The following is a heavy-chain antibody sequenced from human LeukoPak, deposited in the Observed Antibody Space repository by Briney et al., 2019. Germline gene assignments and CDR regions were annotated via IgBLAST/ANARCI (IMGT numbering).Heavy chain of an antibody. D-gene: IGHD2-2*01. J-gene: IGHJ6*03. CDR2: IYYSGST. CDR3: ARSLKDHCSSTSCRHYYYYYMDV. Sequence: PSETLSLTCTVSGGSISSSSYYWGWIRQPPGKGLEWIGSIYYSGSTYYNPSLKSRVTISVDTSKNQFSLKLSSVTAADTAVYYCARSLKDHCSSTSCRHYYYYYMDVWGKGTTVTVSS. V-gene: IGHV4-39*07. CDR1: GGSISSSSYY.